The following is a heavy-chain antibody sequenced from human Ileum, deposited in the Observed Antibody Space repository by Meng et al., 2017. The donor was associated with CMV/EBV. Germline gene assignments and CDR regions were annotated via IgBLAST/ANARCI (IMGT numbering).Heavy chain of an antibody. J-gene: IGHJ5*02. Sequence: ASVKVSCKASGCTFTNYYMHWVRQAPGQGLEWMGIINPSGDRTRYAQKFQGRLTMTRDTSTSTVYMELGSLRSEDTAVYYCARDRFFAEYNLPNNWFVPGGQETLVT. CDR2: INPSGDRT. CDR3: ARDRFFAEYNLPNNWFVP. CDR1: GCTFTNYY. D-gene: IGHD1-1*01. V-gene: IGHV1-46*03.